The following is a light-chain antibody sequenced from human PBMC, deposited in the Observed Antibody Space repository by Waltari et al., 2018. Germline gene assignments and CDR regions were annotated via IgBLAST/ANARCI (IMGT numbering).Light chain of an antibody. Sequence: QSALTQPASVSGSPGQSITISCTGTSSDIGGYNHVSWFQQHPGRAPNLIIYGVNNRPSGISNRFSGSKSGNTASLTISGLQAEDESHYYCTSYTTSFTVVFGGGTKLTVL. CDR3: TSYTTSFTVV. CDR1: SSDIGGYNH. J-gene: IGLJ2*01. V-gene: IGLV2-14*03. CDR2: GVN.